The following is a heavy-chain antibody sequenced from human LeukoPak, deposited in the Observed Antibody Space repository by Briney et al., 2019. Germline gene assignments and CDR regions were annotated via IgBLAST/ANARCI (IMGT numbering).Heavy chain of an antibody. Sequence: SETLSLTCAVYGGSFSGDYWSWIRQPPGKGLEWIGEINHSGSTNYNPSLKSRVTISVDTSKNQFSLKLSSVTAADTAVYYCARVRQLVGIYYYYYYIDVWGKGTTVTVSS. CDR3: ARVRQLVGIYYYYYYIDV. D-gene: IGHD6-6*01. CDR2: INHSGST. CDR1: GGSFSGDY. J-gene: IGHJ6*03. V-gene: IGHV4-34*01.